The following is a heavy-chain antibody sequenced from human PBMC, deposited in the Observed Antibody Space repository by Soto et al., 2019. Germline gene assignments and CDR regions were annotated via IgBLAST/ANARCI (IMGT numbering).Heavy chain of an antibody. D-gene: IGHD6-13*01. J-gene: IGHJ5*02. Sequence: QITLKESGPTLVKPTQTLTLTCTFSGFSLSTSGVGVGWIRQPPGKALEWLALIYWDDDKRYSPSLKSRLTNTKDTSKNQVVLTMTNMDPVDTATYYCARTPDLAAEHLGRVYNWFDPWGQGTLVTVSS. CDR2: IYWDDDK. V-gene: IGHV2-5*02. CDR1: GFSLSTSGVG. CDR3: ARTPDLAAEHLGRVYNWFDP.